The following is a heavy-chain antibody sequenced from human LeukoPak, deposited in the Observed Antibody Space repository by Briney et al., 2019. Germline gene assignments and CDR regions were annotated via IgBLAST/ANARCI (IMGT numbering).Heavy chain of an antibody. Sequence: SETLSLTCAVSGGSISSGGYSWSWIRQPPETGLEWIGYIYHSGNTYYNPSLKSRVTISVDRSKNQFSLKLNSVTAADTAVYYCAREDDSGNWFDPWGQGTLVTVSS. CDR2: IYHSGNT. J-gene: IGHJ5*02. V-gene: IGHV4-30-2*01. CDR3: AREDDSGNWFDP. CDR1: GGSISSGGYS. D-gene: IGHD1-26*01.